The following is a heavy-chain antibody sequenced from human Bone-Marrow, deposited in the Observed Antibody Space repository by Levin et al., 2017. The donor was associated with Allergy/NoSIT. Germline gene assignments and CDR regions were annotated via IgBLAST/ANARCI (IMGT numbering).Heavy chain of an antibody. Sequence: SETLSLTCTVSGASISSFYWSWIRQPPGKGLEWIGYIYYSGSTNYSPSLKSRGIMSSDMSRNKVYLTMSSVTAEETAVYYCARQAVPAALNGFDSWGQGTLVTVSS. D-gene: IGHD2-2*01. CDR2: IYYSGST. J-gene: IGHJ5*01. CDR1: GASISSFY. V-gene: IGHV4-59*08. CDR3: ARQAVPAALNGFDS.